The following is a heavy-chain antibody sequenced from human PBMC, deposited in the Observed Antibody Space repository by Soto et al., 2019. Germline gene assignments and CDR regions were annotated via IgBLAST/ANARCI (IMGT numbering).Heavy chain of an antibody. CDR1: GFTFSSYG. CDR3: AKDFDFWSGIDY. J-gene: IGHJ4*02. V-gene: IGHV3-30*18. D-gene: IGHD3-3*01. Sequence: QVQLVESGGGVVQPGRSLRLSCAASGFTFSSYGMHWVRQAPGKGLEWVAVISYDGSNKYYADSVKGRFTISRDNSKNPLYLQMNSLRAEDTAVYYCAKDFDFWSGIDYWGQGTLVTVSS. CDR2: ISYDGSNK.